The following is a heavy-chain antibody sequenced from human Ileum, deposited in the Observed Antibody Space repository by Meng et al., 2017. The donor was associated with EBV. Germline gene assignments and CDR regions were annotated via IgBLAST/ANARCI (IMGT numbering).Heavy chain of an antibody. CDR1: GGSISRSDW. V-gene: IGHV4-4*02. D-gene: IGHD3-22*01. J-gene: IGHJ4*02. CDR2: TSHSGST. CDR3: ASSDYYRSDY. Sequence: VQRQEAGPGLVEPSGTLSPTCAVSGGSISRSDWWSWVRQPPGKGLEWIGETSHSGSTNYSPSLKSRVTISLDKSKNQLSLKLNSVTAADTAVYYCASSDYYRSDYWGQGTLVTVSS.